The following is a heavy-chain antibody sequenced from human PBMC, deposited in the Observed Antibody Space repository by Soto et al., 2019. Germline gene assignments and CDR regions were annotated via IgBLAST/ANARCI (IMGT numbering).Heavy chain of an antibody. J-gene: IGHJ6*03. CDR2: IYYSGST. CDR3: ARHVSVANTYYYYYMDV. D-gene: IGHD2-15*01. V-gene: IGHV4-59*08. Sequence: WTWIRQPPGKGLEWIGYIYYSGSTNYNPSLKSRVTISVDTSKNQFSLKLSSVTAADTAVYYCARHVSVANTYYYYYMDVWGKGTTVTVSS.